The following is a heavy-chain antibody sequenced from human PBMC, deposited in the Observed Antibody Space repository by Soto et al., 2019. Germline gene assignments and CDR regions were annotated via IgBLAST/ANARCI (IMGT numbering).Heavy chain of an antibody. CDR1: GGSISSSSYY. CDR3: ARKQWLVLHFDY. CDR2: IYYSGST. D-gene: IGHD6-19*01. J-gene: IGHJ4*02. V-gene: IGHV4-39*01. Sequence: SETLSLTCTVSGGSISSSSYYWAWIRQPPGKGLEWIGSIYYSGSTYYNPSLKSRVTISVDTSKNQLSLKLSSVTAADTAVYYCARKQWLVLHFDYWGQGTLVTVSS.